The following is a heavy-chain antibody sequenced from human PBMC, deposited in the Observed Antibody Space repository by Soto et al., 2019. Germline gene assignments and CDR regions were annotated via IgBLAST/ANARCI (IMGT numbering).Heavy chain of an antibody. V-gene: IGHV3-30-3*01. CDR2: ISYDGSNK. D-gene: IGHD3-10*01. CDR1: GFTFSSYA. Sequence: QVQLVESGGGVVQPGRSLRLSCAASGFTFSSYAMHWVRQAPGKGLEWVAVISYDGSNKYYADSVKGRFTISRDNSKNTLYLQGNSLRAEDTAVYNCARDYSGGQPRGYYYYYGMDVWGQGTTVTVSS. CDR3: ARDYSGGQPRGYYYYYGMDV. J-gene: IGHJ6*02.